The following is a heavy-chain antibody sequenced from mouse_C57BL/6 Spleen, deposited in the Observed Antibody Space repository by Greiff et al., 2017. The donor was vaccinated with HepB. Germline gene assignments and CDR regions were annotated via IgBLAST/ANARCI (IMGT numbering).Heavy chain of an antibody. J-gene: IGHJ3*01. V-gene: IGHV5-9*01. D-gene: IGHD2-1*01. Sequence: DVMLVESGGGLVKPGGSLKLSCAASGFTFSSYTMSWVRQTPEKRLEWVATISGGGGNTYYPDSVKGRFTISRDNAKNTLYLQMSSLRSEDTALYYCARVYCGNYGGFAYWGQGTLVTVSA. CDR1: GFTFSSYT. CDR2: ISGGGGNT. CDR3: ARVYCGNYGGFAY.